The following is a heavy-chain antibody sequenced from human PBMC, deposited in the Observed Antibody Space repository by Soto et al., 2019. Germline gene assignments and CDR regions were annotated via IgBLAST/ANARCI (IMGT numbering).Heavy chain of an antibody. V-gene: IGHV4-31*03. J-gene: IGHJ5*02. CDR2: IYYSGST. CDR3: AREVPGTPNWFAP. CDR1: GGFISSGGYY. D-gene: IGHD1-1*01. Sequence: QVQLQESGPGLVKPSQTLSLTCTVSGGFISSGGYYWSWIRQHPGKGLEWIGYIYYSGSTYYNPSLKSRVTIPVDTSKNQFSLKLSSVTAGDTAVYYGAREVPGTPNWFAPWGQGTLVTVSS.